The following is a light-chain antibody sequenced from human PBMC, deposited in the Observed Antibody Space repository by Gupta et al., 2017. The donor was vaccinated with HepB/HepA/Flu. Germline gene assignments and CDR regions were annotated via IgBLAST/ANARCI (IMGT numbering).Light chain of an antibody. J-gene: IGLJ3*02. CDR1: RSNIGGYS. Sequence: QSVLTQPPSASGTRGQRVTISCSGSRSNIGGYSVNWFQQLPGTAPRLLIYTNNQRPSGVPARFSGSKSGTSASLAISGLQSEDEADYYCAAWDDSLRAWVFGGGTKLTVL. V-gene: IGLV1-44*01. CDR3: AAWDDSLRAWV. CDR2: TNN.